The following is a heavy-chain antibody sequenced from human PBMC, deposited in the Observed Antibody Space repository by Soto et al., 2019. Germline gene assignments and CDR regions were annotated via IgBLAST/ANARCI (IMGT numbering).Heavy chain of an antibody. CDR3: ARWGMTTVTMRGYFDL. CDR1: GGTFSSYA. V-gene: IGHV1-69*01. J-gene: IGHJ2*01. Sequence: QVQLVQSGAEVKKPGSSVKVSCKASGGTFSSYAISWVRQAPEQGLEWMGGIIPIFGTANYAQKFQGRVTITADESTSTAYMERSSLRSEDTAVYYCARWGMTTVTMRGYFDLWGRGTLVTVSS. CDR2: IIPIFGTA. D-gene: IGHD4-17*01.